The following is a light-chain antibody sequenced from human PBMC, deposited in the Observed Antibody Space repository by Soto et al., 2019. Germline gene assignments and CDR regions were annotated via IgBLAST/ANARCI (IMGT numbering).Light chain of an antibody. CDR1: SSDVGSYNL. V-gene: IGLV2-23*01. CDR3: CSYAVSITLVV. Sequence: QSALTQPASVSGSPGQSITISCTGTSSDVGSYNLVSWYQQHPGKAPKLMIYEGSKRPSGVSNRFSGSKSGNTASLTISGLQAEDEADYYCCSYAVSITLVVFGVGTQLTVL. CDR2: EGS. J-gene: IGLJ2*01.